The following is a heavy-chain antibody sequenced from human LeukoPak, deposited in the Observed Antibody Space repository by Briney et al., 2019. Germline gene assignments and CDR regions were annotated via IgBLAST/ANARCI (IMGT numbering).Heavy chain of an antibody. CDR2: IKQDGSEK. Sequence: GGSLRLSCAASGFTFSSYWMSWVRQAPGKGLEWVANIKQDGSEKYYVDSVKGRFTISRDNAKNALYLQMNSLRAEETVLYYCASGRQLGYWGQGTLVTVSS. J-gene: IGHJ4*02. V-gene: IGHV3-7*01. CDR1: GFTFSSYW. CDR3: ASGRQLGY. D-gene: IGHD3-16*01.